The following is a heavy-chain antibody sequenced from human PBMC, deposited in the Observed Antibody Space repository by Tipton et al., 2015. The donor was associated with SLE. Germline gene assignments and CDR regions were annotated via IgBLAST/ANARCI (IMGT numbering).Heavy chain of an antibody. CDR1: GGSISSSSYY. CDR2: IYYSGST. D-gene: IGHD4-17*01. CDR3: ARSYGDYVNWFDP. Sequence: TLSLTCTVSGGSISSSSYYWGWIRQPPGKGLEWIGSIYYSGSTYYNPSLKSRVTIPVDTSKNQFSLKLSSVTAADTAVYYCARSYGDYVNWFDPWGQGTLVTVSS. V-gene: IGHV4-39*07. J-gene: IGHJ5*02.